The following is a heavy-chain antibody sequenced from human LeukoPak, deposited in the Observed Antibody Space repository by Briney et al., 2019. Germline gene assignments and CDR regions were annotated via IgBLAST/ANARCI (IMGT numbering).Heavy chain of an antibody. V-gene: IGHV4-34*01. Sequence: SETLSLTCTVSGGSISSYYWSWIRQPPGKGLEWIGEINHSGSTNYNPSLKSRVTISVDTSKNQFSLKLSSVTAADTAVYYCARGISLFDPWGQGTLVTVSS. D-gene: IGHD2-15*01. CDR3: ARGISLFDP. J-gene: IGHJ5*02. CDR2: INHSGST. CDR1: GGSISSYY.